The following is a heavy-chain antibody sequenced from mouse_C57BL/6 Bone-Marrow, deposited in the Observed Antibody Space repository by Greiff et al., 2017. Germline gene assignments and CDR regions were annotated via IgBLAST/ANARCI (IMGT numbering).Heavy chain of an antibody. D-gene: IGHD1-1*01. CDR1: GFTFSSYT. CDR3: SRQVTTVLATKYFDV. Sequence: EVKLVESGGGLVKPGGSLKLSCAASGFTFSSYTMSWVRHTPEKRLQWVAAISGGGGNTYCPDSVKGRFTISRDNDKNILYLQMSSLKAEDTALYYCSRQVTTVLATKYFDVWGTGTTVTVSS. J-gene: IGHJ1*03. CDR2: ISGGGGNT. V-gene: IGHV5-9*01.